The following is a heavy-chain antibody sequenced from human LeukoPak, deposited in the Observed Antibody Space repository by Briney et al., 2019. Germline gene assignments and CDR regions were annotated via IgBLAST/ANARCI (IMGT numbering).Heavy chain of an antibody. J-gene: IGHJ4*02. D-gene: IGHD7-27*01. V-gene: IGHV3-7*01. Sequence: GGSLRLSCAASGFGFSNYWMSWVRQAPGMGLEWVAYIKVDGTDKYYLDSVEGRFTISRDNAKNSLYLQMNRLRAEDTAVYYCTTIGGLGTDDYWGQGTLVTVSS. CDR2: IKVDGTDK. CDR1: GFGFSNYW. CDR3: TTIGGLGTDDY.